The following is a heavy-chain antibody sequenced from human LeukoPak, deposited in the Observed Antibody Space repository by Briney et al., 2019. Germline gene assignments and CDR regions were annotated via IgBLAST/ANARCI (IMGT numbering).Heavy chain of an antibody. D-gene: IGHD6-13*01. CDR2: INPNSGGT. J-gene: IGHJ5*02. V-gene: IGHV1-2*06. CDR1: GYTFTGYY. CDR3: ARDRIGGGYSSSWVEGNWFDP. Sequence: ASVKVSCKASGYTFTGYYMHWVRQAPGQGLEWMGRINPNSGGTNYAQKSQGRVTMTRDTSISTAYMELSRLRSDDTAVYCCARDRIGGGYSSSWVEGNWFDPWGQGTLVTVSS.